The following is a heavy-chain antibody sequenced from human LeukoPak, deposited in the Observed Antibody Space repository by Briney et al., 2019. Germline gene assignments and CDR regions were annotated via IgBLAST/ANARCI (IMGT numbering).Heavy chain of an antibody. J-gene: IGHJ4*02. CDR1: GFTVSSNY. D-gene: IGHD4-23*01. V-gene: IGHV3-53*01. CDR2: IYSGGST. CDR3: ARGRRWFYFDY. Sequence: PGGSLRLSCAASGFTVSSNYMSWVRQAPGKGLEWVSVIYSGGSTYYADSVKGRFTISRDNSKNTLYLQINSLRAEDTAVYYCARGRRWFYFDYWGQGTLVTVSS.